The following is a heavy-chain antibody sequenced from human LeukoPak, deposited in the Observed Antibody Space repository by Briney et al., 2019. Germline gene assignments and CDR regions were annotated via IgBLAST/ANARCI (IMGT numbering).Heavy chain of an antibody. CDR3: ARGSGIGIAASSDY. CDR1: GFTFSSYW. V-gene: IGHV3-7*01. Sequence: GGSLRLSCAASGFTFSSYWMSWVRQAPGKGLEWVANIKQDGSEKYYVDSVKGRFTISRDNAKNSLYLQMNSLRAEDTAVYYCARGSGIGIAASSDYWGQGTLVTVSS. D-gene: IGHD6-13*01. CDR2: IKQDGSEK. J-gene: IGHJ4*02.